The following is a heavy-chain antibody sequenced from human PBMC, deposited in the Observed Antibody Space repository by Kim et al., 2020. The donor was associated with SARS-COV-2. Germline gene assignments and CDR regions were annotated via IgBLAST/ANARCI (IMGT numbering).Heavy chain of an antibody. CDR3: AKDLSPRGIAAPYFDY. V-gene: IGHV3-33*06. J-gene: IGHJ4*02. CDR2: IWYDGSNK. CDR1: GFTFSSYA. D-gene: IGHD6-6*01. Sequence: GGSLRLSCAASGFTFSSYAMHWVRQAPGKGLEWVAVIWYDGSNKYYADSVKGRFTISRDNSKNTLYLQMNSLRAEDTAVYYCAKDLSPRGIAAPYFDYWGQGTLVTVSS.